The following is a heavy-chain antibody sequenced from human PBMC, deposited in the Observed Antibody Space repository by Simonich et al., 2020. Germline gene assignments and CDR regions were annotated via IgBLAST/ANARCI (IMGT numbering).Heavy chain of an antibody. V-gene: IGHV3-30*07. CDR2: IAYAGRNK. D-gene: IGHD1-26*01. J-gene: IGHJ4*02. CDR3: ARDHLDSGSYYFDY. Sequence: QVQLVESGGGVVQPGRSLRLSCAASGFTFSSYAMHWVRQAPGKGRGGVAVIAYAGRNKYYADSVKGRFTISRDNSKNTLYLQMNSLRAEDTAVYYCARDHLDSGSYYFDYWGQGTLVTVSS. CDR1: GFTFSSYA.